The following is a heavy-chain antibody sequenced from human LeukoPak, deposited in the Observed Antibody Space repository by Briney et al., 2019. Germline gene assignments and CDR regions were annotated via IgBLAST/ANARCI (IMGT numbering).Heavy chain of an antibody. CDR2: ISGSGGNT. CDR3: ARSRGDYCDSSGYYYFDY. J-gene: IGHJ4*02. D-gene: IGHD3-22*01. CDR1: GFTFSGYA. Sequence: GGSLRLSCAASGFTFSGYALHWVRQAPGQGLEWVSAISGSGGNTYYADSVKGRFTISRDNSKNTLYLQMNSLRAEDTAVYYCARSRGDYCDSSGYYYFDYWGQGTLVTVSS. V-gene: IGHV3-23*01.